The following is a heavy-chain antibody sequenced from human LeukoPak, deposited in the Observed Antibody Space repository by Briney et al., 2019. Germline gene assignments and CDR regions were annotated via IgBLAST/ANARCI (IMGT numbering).Heavy chain of an antibody. V-gene: IGHV3-23*01. Sequence: HPGGSLRLSCAASGFTFSSYAMSWVRQAPGKGLEWVSAISGSGGSTYYADSVKGRFTISRDNSKSTLYLQMNSLRAEDTAVYYCAKQYCSSTSCRGDVWGQGTTVTVSS. CDR2: ISGSGGST. CDR3: AKQYCSSTSCRGDV. CDR1: GFTFSSYA. D-gene: IGHD2-2*01. J-gene: IGHJ6*02.